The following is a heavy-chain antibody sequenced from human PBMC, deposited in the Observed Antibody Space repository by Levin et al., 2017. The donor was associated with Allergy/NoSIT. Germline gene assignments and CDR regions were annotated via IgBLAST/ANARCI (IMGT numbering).Heavy chain of an antibody. J-gene: IGHJ4*02. V-gene: IGHV3-7*01. CDR2: IKHDGSQT. CDR3: AREAVSCSGTSCYTRAYYLDN. D-gene: IGHD2-2*02. CDR1: GFSFSSHW. Sequence: QSGGSLRLSCAASGFSFSSHWMSWIRHVPGKGLEWVANIKHDGSQTNYLGSVKGRFTISRDNGRNSLFLQMNSLRAEETAVYYCAREAVSCSGTSCYTRAYYLDNWGQGTLVTVSS.